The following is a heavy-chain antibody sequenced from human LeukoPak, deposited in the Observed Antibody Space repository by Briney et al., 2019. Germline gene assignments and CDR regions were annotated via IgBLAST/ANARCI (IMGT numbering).Heavy chain of an antibody. J-gene: IGHJ6*03. D-gene: IGHD1-26*01. CDR3: ARVGIVGAYYYYYYMDV. CDR2: IYTSRIP. V-gene: IGHV4-61*02. CDR1: GGSISSGSYY. Sequence: PSETLSXTCTVSGGSISSGSYYWRWVRQPAGRGVEWIGRIYTSRIPNYHPSLHTPVTISVDTSKNQFSLKLSSVTAADTPVYYCARVGIVGAYYYYYYMDVWGKGTTVTVSS.